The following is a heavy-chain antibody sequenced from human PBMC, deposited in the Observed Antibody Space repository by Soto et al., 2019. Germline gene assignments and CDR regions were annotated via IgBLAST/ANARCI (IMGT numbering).Heavy chain of an antibody. CDR1: GGSISSYY. J-gene: IGHJ2*01. V-gene: IGHV4-4*07. CDR3: ARDVVVVAATATWYFDL. D-gene: IGHD2-15*01. Sequence: QVQLQESGPGLVKPSETLSLTCTVSGGSISSYYWSWIRQPAGKGLEWIGRIYTSGSTNYNPSLKRRVTMSVDTSKNQFSLKLSSVTAADTAVYYCARDVVVVAATATWYFDLWGRGTLVTVSS. CDR2: IYTSGST.